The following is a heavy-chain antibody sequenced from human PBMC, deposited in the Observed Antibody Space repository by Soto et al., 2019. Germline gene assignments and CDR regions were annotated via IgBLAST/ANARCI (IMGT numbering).Heavy chain of an antibody. D-gene: IGHD6-13*01. J-gene: IGHJ6*02. CDR2: IWYDGSNK. CDR3: ARDGSHSSSWYSGYYYGMDV. CDR1: GFTFSSYG. Sequence: QVQLVESGGGVVQPGRSLRLSCAASGFTFSSYGMHWVRQAPGKGLEWVAVIWYDGSNKYYADSVKGRFTISRDNSKNTLYLQMNSLRAEDTAVYYCARDGSHSSSWYSGYYYGMDVWGQGTTVTVSS. V-gene: IGHV3-33*01.